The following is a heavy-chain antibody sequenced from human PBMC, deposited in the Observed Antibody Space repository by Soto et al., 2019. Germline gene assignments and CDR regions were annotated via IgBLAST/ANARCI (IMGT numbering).Heavy chain of an antibody. D-gene: IGHD5-18*01. CDR1: GFTFSSYG. V-gene: IGHV3-30*18. J-gene: IGHJ6*02. Sequence: QVQLVESGGGVVQPGRSLRLSCAASGFTFSSYGMHWVRQAPGKGLEWVALISYDGTNKYYEDSVKGRFTISRDNFKNTLYLQMNSLRAEDTAVYYCAKERFGHLWLEDYGMDVWGQGTTVTVSS. CDR2: ISYDGTNK. CDR3: AKERFGHLWLEDYGMDV.